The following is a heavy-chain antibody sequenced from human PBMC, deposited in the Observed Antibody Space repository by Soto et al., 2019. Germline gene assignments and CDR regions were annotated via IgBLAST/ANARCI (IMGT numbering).Heavy chain of an antibody. D-gene: IGHD6-13*01. CDR1: GYTFTSYG. CDR3: ARDRGAYSSSLYFDY. V-gene: IGHV1-18*01. J-gene: IGHJ4*02. Sequence: GASVKVSCKASGYTFTSYGISWVRQAPGQGLEWMGWISAYNGITNYAQKLQGRVTMTTDTSTSTAYMELRSLISDDTAVYYCARDRGAYSSSLYFDYWGQGTLVTVSS. CDR2: ISAYNGIT.